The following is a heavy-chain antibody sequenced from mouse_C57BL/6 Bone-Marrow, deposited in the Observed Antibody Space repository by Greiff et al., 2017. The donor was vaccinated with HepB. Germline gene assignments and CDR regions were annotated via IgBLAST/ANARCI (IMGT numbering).Heavy chain of an antibody. V-gene: IGHV1-76*01. CDR2: IYPGSGNT. CDR1: GYTFTDYY. D-gene: IGHD3-1*01. J-gene: IGHJ3*01. Sequence: VQLQESGAELVRPGASVKLSCKASGYTFTDYYINWVKQRPGQGLEWIARIYPGSGNTYYNEKFKGKATLTAEKSSSTAYMQLSSLTSEDSAVYFCARSPGLGPLAYWGQGTLVTVSA. CDR3: ARSPGLGPLAY.